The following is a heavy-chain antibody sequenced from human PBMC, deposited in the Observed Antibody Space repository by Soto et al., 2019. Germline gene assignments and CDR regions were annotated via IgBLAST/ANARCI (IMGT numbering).Heavy chain of an antibody. CDR1: GGTFSSDA. Sequence: SVKVSGKASGGTFSSDAISWVRQAPGQGLEWMGGIIPIFGTANYAQKFQGRVTITADESTSTAYMELSSLRSEDTAVYYCHLSSDSDASDIWGQATMVTVS. CDR2: IIPIFGTA. V-gene: IGHV1-69*13. CDR3: HLSSDSDASDI. D-gene: IGHD3-16*02. J-gene: IGHJ3*02.